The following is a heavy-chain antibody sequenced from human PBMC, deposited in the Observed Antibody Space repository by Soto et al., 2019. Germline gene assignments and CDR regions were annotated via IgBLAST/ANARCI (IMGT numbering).Heavy chain of an antibody. CDR3: ARESYFPRDKKYYGMYG. J-gene: IGHJ6*02. Sequence: GGSLRLSCAASAFSLSSYGFHWVRQSPGKGLEWVAFISHDATSEHYIDSVKGRFTISRDNAKNKLYIQMNSLRGEDTAVYYCARESYFPRDKKYYGMYGRGQGNRVTISS. V-gene: IGHV3-30*03. D-gene: IGHD3-10*01. CDR2: ISHDATSE. CDR1: AFSLSSYG.